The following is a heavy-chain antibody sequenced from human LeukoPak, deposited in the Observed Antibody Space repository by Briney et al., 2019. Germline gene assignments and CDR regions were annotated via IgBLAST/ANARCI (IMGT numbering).Heavy chain of an antibody. V-gene: IGHV4-39*01. D-gene: IGHD4-17*01. CDR2: VFYSGTT. CDR3: ARVMTTVTRGLGY. J-gene: IGHJ4*02. Sequence: PSETLSLTCTVSGGSISSSNFYWAWIRQPPGKGLEWLGTVFYSGTTYYNPSLESRIIISVDTSQNQFSLRLNSVTAADTAVYYCARVMTTVTRGLGYWGQGTLVTVSS. CDR1: GGSISSSNFY.